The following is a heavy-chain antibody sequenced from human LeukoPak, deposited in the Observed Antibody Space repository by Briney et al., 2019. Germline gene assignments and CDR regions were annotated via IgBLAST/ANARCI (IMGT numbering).Heavy chain of an antibody. CDR3: ARDQGSGSGWTGGMDV. V-gene: IGHV3-11*01. J-gene: IGHJ6*02. Sequence: GGSLRLSCAASGFTFSVYYMSWIRQAPGKGLEWVSYISSSGSTIYYADSVKGRFTISRDNAKNSLYLQMNSLRAEDTAVYYCARDQGSGSGWTGGMDVWGQGTTVTVSS. CDR2: ISSSGSTI. D-gene: IGHD6-19*01. CDR1: GFTFSVYY.